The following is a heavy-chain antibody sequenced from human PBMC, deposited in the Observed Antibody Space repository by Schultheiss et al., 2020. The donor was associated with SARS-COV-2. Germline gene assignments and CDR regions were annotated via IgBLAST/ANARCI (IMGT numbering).Heavy chain of an antibody. CDR1: GFTFDDYA. CDR3: AKVMYNWNDDAFDI. D-gene: IGHD1-1*01. V-gene: IGHV3-23*01. J-gene: IGHJ3*02. CDR2: ISGSGGST. Sequence: GGSLRLSCAASGFTFDDYAMHWVRQAPGKGLEWVSAISGSGGSTYYADSVKGRFTISRDNSKNTLYLQMNSLRAEDTAVYYCAKVMYNWNDDAFDIWGQGTMVTVSS.